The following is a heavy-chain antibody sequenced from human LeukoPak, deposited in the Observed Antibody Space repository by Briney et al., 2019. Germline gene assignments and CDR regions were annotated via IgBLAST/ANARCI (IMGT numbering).Heavy chain of an antibody. CDR2: IQHDGSNK. Sequence: GGSLRLSCVVSGITFTSHGMNWIRQAPGKGLEWVAFIQHDGSNKYYADSVKGRFTISRDNSKNTLYLQMNSLRAEDTAVYYCARDSTVTAFDYWGQGTLVTVSS. V-gene: IGHV3-30*02. CDR1: GITFTSHG. J-gene: IGHJ4*02. D-gene: IGHD4-17*01. CDR3: ARDSTVTAFDY.